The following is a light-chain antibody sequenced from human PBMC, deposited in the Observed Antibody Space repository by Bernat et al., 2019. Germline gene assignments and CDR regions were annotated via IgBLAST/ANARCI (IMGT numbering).Light chain of an antibody. CDR2: DVS. Sequence: QSALTQPASVSGSPGQSITISCTGTSSDVGYYNYVSWYQQHPGKAPKLMIHDVSDRPSGVSDRFSGSKSGNTAYLTISGLQAEDEADYFCSSYTSTSAPYVFGTGTRVTVL. J-gene: IGLJ1*01. CDR1: SSDVGYYNY. V-gene: IGLV2-14*03. CDR3: SSYTSTSAPYV.